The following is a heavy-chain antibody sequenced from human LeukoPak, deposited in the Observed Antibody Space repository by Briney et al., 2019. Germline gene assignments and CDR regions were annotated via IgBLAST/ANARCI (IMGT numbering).Heavy chain of an antibody. V-gene: IGHV3-30*02. CDR3: AGDSDY. Sequence: PGGSLRLSCAASGFTFSSYGMHWVRQAPGKGLEWVAFIRFDGSNRYYVDSVKGRFTISRDNSKNTVYMQMNSLRAEDTAVYYCAGDSDYWGQGTLVTVSS. CDR1: GFTFSSYG. J-gene: IGHJ4*02. CDR2: IRFDGSNR.